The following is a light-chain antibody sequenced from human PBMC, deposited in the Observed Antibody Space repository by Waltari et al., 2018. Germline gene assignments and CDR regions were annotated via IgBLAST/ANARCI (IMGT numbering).Light chain of an antibody. CDR3: QVWDSISDHQV. J-gene: IGLJ2*01. V-gene: IGLV3-21*02. Sequence: SSVLTQPPSVSVAPGQTATITCGGNNIGSNSVHWYQQKPGQAPVLVVYADSDRPSGIPERFSGSNSGDTATLTISRVEAGDEADYYCQVWDSISDHQVFGGGTKLTVL. CDR1: NIGSNS. CDR2: ADS.